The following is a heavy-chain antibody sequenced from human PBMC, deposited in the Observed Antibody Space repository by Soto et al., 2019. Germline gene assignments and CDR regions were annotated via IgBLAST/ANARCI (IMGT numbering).Heavy chain of an antibody. CDR1: GYTFTSYD. CDR2: MNPNSGNT. V-gene: IGHV1-8*01. Sequence: QVQLVQSGAEVKKPGASVKVSCKASGYTFTSYDINWVRQATGQGLEWMGWMNPNSGNTSYAQKFQGRVTMTRNTSISTAYMELRSLRSEDTAVDYCARRQGSSWYLCYYYGMDVWGQGTTVTVSS. CDR3: ARRQGSSWYLCYYYGMDV. J-gene: IGHJ6*02. D-gene: IGHD6-13*01.